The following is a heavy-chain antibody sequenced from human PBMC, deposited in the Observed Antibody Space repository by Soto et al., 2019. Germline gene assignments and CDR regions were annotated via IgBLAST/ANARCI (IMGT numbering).Heavy chain of an antibody. Sequence: EVQLLESGGGLVQPGGSLRLSCAASGFTFSTYWMSWVRQTPGKGLEWVANIKQDGSEKYYVASVKGRFTISRDNAKNSLSLQMNSLRAEDTAVYYCARLSSTRTAYYFDFWGQGTLVTVSS. CDR3: ARLSSTRTAYYFDF. D-gene: IGHD2-21*02. V-gene: IGHV3-7*01. CDR1: GFTFSTYW. J-gene: IGHJ4*02. CDR2: IKQDGSEK.